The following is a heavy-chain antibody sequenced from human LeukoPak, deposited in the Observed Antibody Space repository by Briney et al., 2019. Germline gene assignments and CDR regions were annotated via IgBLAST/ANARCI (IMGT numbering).Heavy chain of an antibody. CDR2: IYYSGNT. V-gene: IGHV4-59*01. J-gene: IGHJ4*02. CDR3: ARADYYGSGGRFDY. D-gene: IGHD3-10*01. Sequence: PSETLSLTCTVPGGSMRSYYWSWIRQPPGKGLEWIGYIYYSGNTNYNPSLKSRVTISVDTSKNQFSLKLSSVTAADTAVYYCARADYYGSGGRFDYWGQGTLVTVSS. CDR1: GGSMRSYY.